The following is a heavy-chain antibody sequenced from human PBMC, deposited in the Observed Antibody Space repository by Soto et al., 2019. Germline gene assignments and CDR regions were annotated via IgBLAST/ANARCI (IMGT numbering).Heavy chain of an antibody. D-gene: IGHD6-13*01. CDR1: GYTFTGYY. CDR3: ARMASAGTLNWFDP. CDR2: MNPGSGKT. J-gene: IGHJ5*02. V-gene: IGHV1-8*02. Sequence: KVSCKTSGYTFTGYYMNWVRQAPGQGLEWLGWMNPGSGKTGYASKFQGRVAMTRDASTGTSHLELSSLTSDDTAVYYCARMASAGTLNWFDPWGQGTLVTVSS.